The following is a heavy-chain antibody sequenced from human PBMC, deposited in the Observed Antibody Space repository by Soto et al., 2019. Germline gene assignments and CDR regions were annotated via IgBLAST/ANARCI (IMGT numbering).Heavy chain of an antibody. CDR2: IKKDGTEK. V-gene: IGHV3-7*02. Sequence: PGGSLRLSCVASGITFSNYWMSWVRQAPGKGLEWVANIKKDGTEKNYVDSVKGRFTISRDNTKNSLSLQMNYLRTEDTALYYCANRPPGERYFAVFDYWGQGALVTVSS. J-gene: IGHJ4*02. CDR3: ANRPPGERYFAVFDY. D-gene: IGHD2-21*01. CDR1: GITFSNYW.